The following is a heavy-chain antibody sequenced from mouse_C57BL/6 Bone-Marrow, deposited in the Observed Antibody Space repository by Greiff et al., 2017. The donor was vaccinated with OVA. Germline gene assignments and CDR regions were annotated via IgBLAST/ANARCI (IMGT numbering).Heavy chain of an antibody. CDR3: TSLLRSAWFAY. J-gene: IGHJ3*01. D-gene: IGHD1-1*01. CDR1: GFTFSNYW. Sequence: EVMLVESGGGLVQPGGSMKLSCVASGFTFSNYWMNWVRQSPEKGLEWVAQIRLKSDNYATHYAESVKGRFTISRDDSKSSVYLQMNNLRAEDTGIYYCTSLLRSAWFAYWGQGTLVTVSA. V-gene: IGHV6-3*01. CDR2: IRLKSDNYAT.